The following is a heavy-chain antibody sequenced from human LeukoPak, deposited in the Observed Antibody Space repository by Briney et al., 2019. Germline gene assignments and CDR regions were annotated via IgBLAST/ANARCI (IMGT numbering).Heavy chain of an antibody. J-gene: IGHJ6*02. CDR1: GFTVSSSY. CDR3: AKGDGSYSLPKFHYYGMDV. Sequence: PGGSLRLSCAVSGFTVSSSYMNWVRQAPGKGPEWVSVIYASGTVYYADSVRGRFTISRDNSMNMLYLQMNSLRAEDTAVYYCAKGDGSYSLPKFHYYGMDVWGQGTTVTVS. CDR2: IYASGTV. V-gene: IGHV3-53*01. D-gene: IGHD1-26*01.